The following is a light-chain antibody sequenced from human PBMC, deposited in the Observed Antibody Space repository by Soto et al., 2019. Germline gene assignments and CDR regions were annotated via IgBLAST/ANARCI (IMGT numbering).Light chain of an antibody. V-gene: IGLV2-23*01. CDR3: CSYAGSSTPLYV. CDR2: EGS. CDR1: SSDVGSYNL. Sequence: QSVLTQPASVSGSPGQSITISCTGTSSDVGSYNLVSWYQQHPGKAPKLMIYEGSKRPSGVSNRFSGSKSGNTASLTISGLQAEDEAVYYCCSYAGSSTPLYVFGTGTKLTVL. J-gene: IGLJ1*01.